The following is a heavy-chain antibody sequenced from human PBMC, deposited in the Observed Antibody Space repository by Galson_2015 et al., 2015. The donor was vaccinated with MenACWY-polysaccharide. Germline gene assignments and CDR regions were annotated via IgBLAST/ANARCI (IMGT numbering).Heavy chain of an antibody. CDR3: ARGLYCLEV. Sequence: SLRLSCAASGFSLGALYMSWIRQAPGKGLEWLSYISKSGDSIYYADSVKGRFTISRDNARNSLYLQVNSLEAEDTAIYYCARGLYCLEVWGQGTTVTVSS. V-gene: IGHV3-11*01. J-gene: IGHJ6*02. CDR2: ISKSGDSI. CDR1: GFSLGALY.